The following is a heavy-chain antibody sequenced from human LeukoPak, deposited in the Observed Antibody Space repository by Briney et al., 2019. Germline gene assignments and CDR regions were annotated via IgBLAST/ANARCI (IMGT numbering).Heavy chain of an antibody. CDR3: AKDVGKWESLHFFDY. CDR1: GFTFSTNA. D-gene: IGHD1-26*01. V-gene: IGHV3-23*01. Sequence: PGWSLRLSCLTSGFTFSTNAMSWVRQAPGKGLEWISGISESGASTYYADSVTGRFTISRDNSRNTLYLQMNSLRGDDTAVYYCAKDVGKWESLHFFDYWGQGTLVTVSS. J-gene: IGHJ4*02. CDR2: ISESGAST.